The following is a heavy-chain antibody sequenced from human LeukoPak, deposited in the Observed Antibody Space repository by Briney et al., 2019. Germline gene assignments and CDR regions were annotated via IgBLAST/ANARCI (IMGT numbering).Heavy chain of an antibody. CDR2: ISTSGSGGAT. CDR3: ARAPGSLVSVAGRPCYFDF. Sequence: GGSLRLSCAASGFTSSDYTMAWVRQAPGKGLEWVSIISTSGSGGATYYADSMKGRFTISRDSPKNTLYLQMNSLRAEDTAVYYCARAPGSLVSVAGRPCYFDFWGQGTLVTVSS. J-gene: IGHJ4*02. CDR1: GFTSSDYT. D-gene: IGHD6-6*01. V-gene: IGHV3-23*01.